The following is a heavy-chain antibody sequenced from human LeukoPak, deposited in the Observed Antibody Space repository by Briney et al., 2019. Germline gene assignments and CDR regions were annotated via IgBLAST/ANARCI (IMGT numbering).Heavy chain of an antibody. V-gene: IGHV4-39*07. CDR2: IYHSGNT. D-gene: IGHD3-22*01. CDR3: ATDSWSRDAFDI. CDR1: GGSISSSSYY. Sequence: PSETLSLTCTVSGGSISSSSYYWGWIRQPPGKGLEWIGSIYHSGNTYYNPSLKSRVVISVDTSKNQFSLKVSSVTAADTAVYYCATDSWSRDAFDIWGQGTMVTVSS. J-gene: IGHJ3*02.